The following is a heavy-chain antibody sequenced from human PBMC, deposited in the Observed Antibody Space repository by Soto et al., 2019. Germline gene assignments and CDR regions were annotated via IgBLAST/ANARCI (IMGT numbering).Heavy chain of an antibody. J-gene: IGHJ4*02. CDR2: ISGSGGST. V-gene: IGHV3-23*01. Sequence: LXLSCAASRFTFSSYSMSWVRQAPGKGLEWVSAISGSGGSTYYADSVKGRFTISRDNSKNTLYLQMNSLRAEDTAVYYCAKPDIVVVPAAIGYWGQGTLVTVSS. CDR3: AKPDIVVVPAAIGY. D-gene: IGHD2-2*01. CDR1: RFTFSSYS.